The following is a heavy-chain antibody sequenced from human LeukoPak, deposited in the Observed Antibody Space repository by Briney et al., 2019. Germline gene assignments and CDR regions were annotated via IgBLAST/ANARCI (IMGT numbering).Heavy chain of an antibody. J-gene: IGHJ4*02. V-gene: IGHV1-46*01. CDR1: GYTFTSYY. CDR2: INPSGGST. Sequence: ASVKVSCKASGYTFTSYYMHWVRQAPGQGLEWMGIINPSGGSTSYAQKFQGRVTMARDTSTGTVYMELSSLRSEDTAVYYCARDPVQDYYDSSGYRFYDYWGQGTLVTVSS. CDR3: ARDPVQDYYDSSGYRFYDY. D-gene: IGHD3-22*01.